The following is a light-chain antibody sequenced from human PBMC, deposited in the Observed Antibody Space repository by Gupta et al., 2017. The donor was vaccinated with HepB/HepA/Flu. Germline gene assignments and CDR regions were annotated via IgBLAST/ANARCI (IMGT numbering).Light chain of an antibody. CDR2: TNN. CDR3: AAWMTAGMEVV. J-gene: IGLJ3*02. CDR1: SSNIGSNT. V-gene: IGLV1-44*01. Sequence: QSVLTQPPSASGTPGQRVTISCSGSSSNIGSNTVNWYQQLPGTAPKLLIYTNNQRPSGVPDRFSGSKSGTSASLAISGLQSEDEADYYCAAWMTAGMEVVFGGETKLTVL.